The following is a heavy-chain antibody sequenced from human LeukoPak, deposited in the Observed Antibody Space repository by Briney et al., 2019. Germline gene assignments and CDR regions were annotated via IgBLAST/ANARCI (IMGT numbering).Heavy chain of an antibody. CDR1: GFIFSTYG. CDR2: IWEDGTNI. J-gene: IGHJ4*02. Sequence: PGGSLRLSCVASGFIFSTYGMHWVRQAPGKGLEWVAAIWEDGTNIHYADSVQGRFTISRDNSKNTLYLQMNSLRVEDTAVYYCARAGYNSGWYEYWGQGTLVTVSS. D-gene: IGHD6-19*01. CDR3: ARAGYNSGWYEY. V-gene: IGHV3-33*01.